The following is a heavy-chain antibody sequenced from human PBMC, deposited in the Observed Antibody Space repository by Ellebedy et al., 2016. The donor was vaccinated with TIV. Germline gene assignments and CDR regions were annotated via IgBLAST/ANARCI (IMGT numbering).Heavy chain of an antibody. V-gene: IGHV4-31*03. CDR3: ARDSPYYGDPYYFDY. J-gene: IGHJ4*02. CDR2: IYYSGST. CDR1: GGSISSGGYY. D-gene: IGHD3-10*01. Sequence: SETLSLXXTVSGGSISSGGYYWSWIRQHPGKGLEWIGYIYYSGSTYYNPSLKSRVTISVDTSKNQFSLKLSSVTAADTAVYYCARDSPYYGDPYYFDYWGQGTLVTVSS.